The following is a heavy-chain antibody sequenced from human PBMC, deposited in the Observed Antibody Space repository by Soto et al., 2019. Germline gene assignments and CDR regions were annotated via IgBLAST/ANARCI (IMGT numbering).Heavy chain of an antibody. V-gene: IGHV1-69*01. CDR1: GGTFSSYA. CDR2: IIPIFGTA. CDR3: ARGNFGWLLKHYYDCGMDV. Sequence: QVQLVQSGAEVKKPGSSVKVSCKASGGTFSSYAISWVRQAPGQGLEWMGGIIPIFGTANYAQKFQGRVTITADESTSTDYMELSSLRSEDTAVYYCARGNFGWLLKHYYDCGMDVWGQGTTVTVAS. J-gene: IGHJ6*02. D-gene: IGHD3-9*01.